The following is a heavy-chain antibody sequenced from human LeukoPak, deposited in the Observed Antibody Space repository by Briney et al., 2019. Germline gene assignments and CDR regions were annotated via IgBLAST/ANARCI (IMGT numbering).Heavy chain of an antibody. CDR2: IIPIFGTA. CDR3: ARGYCSGGSCYSAFDY. V-gene: IGHV1-69*06. CDR1: GGTFSSYA. J-gene: IGHJ4*02. D-gene: IGHD2-15*01. Sequence: ASVKVSCKASGGTFSSYAISWVRQAPGQGLEWMGGIIPIFGTANYAQKFQGRVTITADKSTSTAYMEQSSLRSEDTAVYYCARGYCSGGSCYSAFDYWGQGTLVTVSS.